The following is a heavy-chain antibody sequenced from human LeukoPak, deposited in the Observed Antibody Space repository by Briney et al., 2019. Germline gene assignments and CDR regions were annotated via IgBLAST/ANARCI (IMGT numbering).Heavy chain of an antibody. Sequence: GGSLRLSCTASGFIFSSYWMTWVRQAPGKGLEWVANIRQDGSEKNFVDSVKGRFTISRDNAKNSLYLQMNTLTAEDTAVYYCARDPIDYWGQGTLVAVTS. J-gene: IGHJ4*02. V-gene: IGHV3-7*01. CDR2: IRQDGSEK. CDR3: ARDPIDY. CDR1: GFIFSSYW.